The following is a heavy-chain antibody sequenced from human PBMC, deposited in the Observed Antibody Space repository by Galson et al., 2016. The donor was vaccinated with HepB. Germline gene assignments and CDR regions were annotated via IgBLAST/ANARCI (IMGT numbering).Heavy chain of an antibody. CDR1: GFSFADYWYTDYW. V-gene: IGHV5-10-1*01. Sequence: QSGAEVKEPGESLTISCQASGFSFADYWYTDYWISWVRQMPGKGLEWMGRIDPSDSYIKYSPSFEGHVSISADKSSSTVYLQWGSLEASDTAMYFCASHDRSYKNDKSRWFFDRWGRGTLVTVSS. CDR3: ASHDRSYKNDKSRWFFDR. J-gene: IGHJ2*01. CDR2: IDPSDSYI. D-gene: IGHD5-24*01.